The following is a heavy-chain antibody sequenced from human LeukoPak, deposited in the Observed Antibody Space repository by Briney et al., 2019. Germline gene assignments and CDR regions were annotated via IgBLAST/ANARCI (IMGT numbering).Heavy chain of an antibody. D-gene: IGHD3-22*01. CDR1: GFTFSSYG. V-gene: IGHV3-30*18. CDR2: ISYDGSNK. CDR3: AKDRLKKTYYYDSSGYYDFDY. Sequence: GGSLRLSCAASGFTFSSYGMHWVRQAPGKGLEWVAVISYDGSNKYYADSVKGRFTISRDNSKNTLYLQMNSLRAEDTAVYYCAKDRLKKTYYYDSSGYYDFDYWGQGTLVTVSS. J-gene: IGHJ4*02.